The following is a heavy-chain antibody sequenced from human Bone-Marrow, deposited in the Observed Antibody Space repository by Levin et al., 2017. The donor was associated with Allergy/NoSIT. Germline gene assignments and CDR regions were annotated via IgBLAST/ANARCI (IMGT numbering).Heavy chain of an antibody. D-gene: IGHD3-22*01. CDR1: GFTFSSYS. J-gene: IGHJ2*01. Sequence: GESLKISCAASGFTFSSYSMHWVRQSPGQGLEWVSSIISSSSYIYYADSVKGRFTLSRDNAKNSLYLQMNSLRAEDTAVYYCARAQTSGYSYSFWYFDLWGRGTLVTVSS. V-gene: IGHV3-21*01. CDR3: ARAQTSGYSYSFWYFDL. CDR2: IISSSSYI.